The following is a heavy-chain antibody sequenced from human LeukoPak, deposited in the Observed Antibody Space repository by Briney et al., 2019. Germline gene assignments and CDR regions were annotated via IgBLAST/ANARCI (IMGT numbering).Heavy chain of an antibody. Sequence: PGGSLRLSCAASGFTFSDHHIDWVRQAPGKGLEWVGRIRKKANSHTTEYAASVKGRFSISRDDSKNSLYLQMNSLKTEDTAVYFCARHFYDSGGYSLDYWGQGTLVTVSS. CDR2: IRKKANSHTT. CDR3: ARHFYDSGGYSLDY. CDR1: GFTFSDHH. D-gene: IGHD3-22*01. V-gene: IGHV3-72*01. J-gene: IGHJ4*02.